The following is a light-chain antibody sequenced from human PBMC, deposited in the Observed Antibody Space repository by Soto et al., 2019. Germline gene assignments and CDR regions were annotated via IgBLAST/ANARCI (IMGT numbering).Light chain of an antibody. J-gene: IGKJ5*01. CDR2: GVS. Sequence: EIVLTQSPGTLSFAPGERATVYGRASQSISSRYLAWYQQKPGQAPRLLMYGVSSRATGTPDRFSGSGSGTDFTLTISRLEPEDFAVYYCQQYGSSVTFGQGTRLEIK. CDR1: QSISSRY. CDR3: QQYGSSVT. V-gene: IGKV3-20*01.